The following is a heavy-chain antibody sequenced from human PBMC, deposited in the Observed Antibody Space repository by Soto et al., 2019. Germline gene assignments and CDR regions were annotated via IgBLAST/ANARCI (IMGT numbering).Heavy chain of an antibody. CDR1: GGSVSSCTYF. CDR2: IHYRGTT. J-gene: IGHJ5*02. D-gene: IGHD1-1*01. V-gene: IGHV4-61*01. Sequence: QGQLQESGLRLVKPSDTLSLTCTVAGGSVSSCTYFWSWIRQAPGKALEWIGYIHYRGTTNYNASFKKRVCIAIERCTNKSSLQLSSMPTADKAVYYCARERPVTGASWFDPWGQGTLVTVSS. CDR3: ARERPVTGASWFDP.